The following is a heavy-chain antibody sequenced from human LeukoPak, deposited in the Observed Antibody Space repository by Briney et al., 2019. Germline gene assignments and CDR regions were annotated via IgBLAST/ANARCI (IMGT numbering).Heavy chain of an antibody. J-gene: IGHJ4*02. CDR1: VLIYSRYA. CDR2: TSGSGGST. V-gene: IGHV3-23*01. CDR3: AKNGGSQCYSHLDS. D-gene: IGHD2-15*01. Sequence: GGSVSVSCACSVLIYSRYAMSGVGQAPGRDLAGVCGTSGSGGSTYFAGSLKEGSTISRDNSQKALYVSMNSLRVEDTAVYYCAKNGGSQCYSHLDSWGQGTLVTVSS.